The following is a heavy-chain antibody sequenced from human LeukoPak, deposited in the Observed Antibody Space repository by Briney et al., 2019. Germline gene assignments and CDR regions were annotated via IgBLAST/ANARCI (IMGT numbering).Heavy chain of an antibody. CDR2: IYYSGST. CDR3: ARTVLRGTIFWSGYSQSGSYFDY. Sequence: PSETLSLTCTVSGGSISSYYWSWIRQPPGKGLEWIGYIYYSGSTNYNPSLKSRVTISVDTSKNQFSLKLSSVTAADTAVYYCARTVLRGTIFWSGYSQSGSYFDYWGQGTLVTVSS. D-gene: IGHD3-3*01. V-gene: IGHV4-59*12. J-gene: IGHJ4*02. CDR1: GGSISSYY.